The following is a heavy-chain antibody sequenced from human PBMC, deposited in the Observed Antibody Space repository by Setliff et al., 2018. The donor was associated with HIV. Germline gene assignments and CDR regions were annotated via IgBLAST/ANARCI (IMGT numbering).Heavy chain of an antibody. D-gene: IGHD2-21*01. V-gene: IGHV3-11*01. J-gene: IGHJ4*02. CDR3: ARPKERIAHGLEH. Sequence: SCKASGYIFTDYYMHRRSSETPRLEWISYIDDSGRIRDYAGSVKGRFTISRDNTKNSLYLLMDSLTVEDTAIYFCARPKERIAHGLEHWGQGAQVTVSS. CDR1: GYIFTDYY. CDR2: IDDSGRIR.